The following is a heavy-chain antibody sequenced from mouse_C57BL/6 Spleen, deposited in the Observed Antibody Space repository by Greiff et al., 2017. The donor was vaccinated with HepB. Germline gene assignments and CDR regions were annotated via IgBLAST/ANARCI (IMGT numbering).Heavy chain of an antibody. Sequence: EVKLMESGGDLVKPGGSLKLSCAASGFTFSSYGMSWVRQTPDKRLEWVATISSGGSYTYYPDSVKGRFTISRDNAKNTLYLQMSSLKSEDTAMYYCARGTTVVAPYYAMDYWGQGTSVTVSS. D-gene: IGHD1-1*01. CDR2: ISSGGSYT. J-gene: IGHJ4*01. CDR1: GFTFSSYG. CDR3: ARGTTVVAPYYAMDY. V-gene: IGHV5-6*01.